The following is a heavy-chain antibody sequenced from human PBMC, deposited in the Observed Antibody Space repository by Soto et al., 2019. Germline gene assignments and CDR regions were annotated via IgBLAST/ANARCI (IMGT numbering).Heavy chain of an antibody. D-gene: IGHD6-19*01. CDR2: ISSSSSTI. V-gene: IGHV3-48*01. CDR3: ARDPGIAVAGTYDY. Sequence: GGSLRLSCAASGFTFSSYSMNWVRQAPGKGLEWVSYISSSSSTIYYADSVKGRFTISRDNAKNSLYLQMNSLRAEDTAVYYCARDPGIAVAGTYDYWGQGTLVTVSS. J-gene: IGHJ4*02. CDR1: GFTFSSYS.